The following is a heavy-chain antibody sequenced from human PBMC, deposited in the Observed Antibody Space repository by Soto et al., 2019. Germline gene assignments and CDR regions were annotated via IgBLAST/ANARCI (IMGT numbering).Heavy chain of an antibody. J-gene: IGHJ6*02. V-gene: IGHV3-23*01. CDR3: ANLGRYLEWLSRPYYYGMDV. CDR2: ISGSGGST. D-gene: IGHD3-3*01. CDR1: GFTFSSYA. Sequence: LRLSCAASGFTFSSYAMSWVRQAPGKGLEWVSAISGSGGSTYYADSVKGRFTISRDNSKNTLYLQMNSLRAEDTAVYYCANLGRYLEWLSRPYYYGMDVWGQGTTVTVSS.